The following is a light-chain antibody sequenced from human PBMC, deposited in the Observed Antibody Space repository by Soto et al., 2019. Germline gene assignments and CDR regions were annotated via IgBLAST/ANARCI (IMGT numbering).Light chain of an antibody. Sequence: IQVTHSPSTLSASVVDRVTITFRARQSVSSWLALYQQKPGRAPKVLIYDASSWDSGVPSGFSVSGSGTDFAVTISQLQPEDFATYYCQQYDKHPHAFSGGTKVDI. CDR1: QSVSSW. V-gene: IGKV1-5*01. CDR2: DAS. J-gene: IGKJ4*02. CDR3: QQYDKHPHA.